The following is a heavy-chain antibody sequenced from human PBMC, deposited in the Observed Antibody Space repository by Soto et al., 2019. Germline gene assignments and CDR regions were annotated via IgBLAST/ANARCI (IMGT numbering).Heavy chain of an antibody. Sequence: GGSLRLSCAASGFTFSNAWMNWVRQAPGKGLEWVGRIKSKTDGGTTDYAAPVKGRFTISRDDSKNTLYLQMNSLKTEDTAVYYCTTGPNSITMVRGAIRSYGMDVWGQGTTVTVSS. CDR1: GFTFSNAW. CDR2: IKSKTDGGTT. V-gene: IGHV3-15*07. CDR3: TTGPNSITMVRGAIRSYGMDV. J-gene: IGHJ6*02. D-gene: IGHD3-10*01.